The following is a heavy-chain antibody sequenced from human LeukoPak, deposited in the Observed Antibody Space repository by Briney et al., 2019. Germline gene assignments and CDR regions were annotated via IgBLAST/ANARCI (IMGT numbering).Heavy chain of an antibody. J-gene: IGHJ6*03. CDR3: ARATFWSGYQRDSWYLDV. D-gene: IGHD3-3*01. Sequence: GGSLRLSCAASGFTVSSNYVSWVRQAPGKGLEWVSVIYSGGSTYYAGSVRDRFTITRDNSKNTLYLQMISLRTEDTAVYYCARATFWSGYQRDSWYLDVWGRGTTVTVSS. V-gene: IGHV3-66*02. CDR2: IYSGGST. CDR1: GFTVSSNY.